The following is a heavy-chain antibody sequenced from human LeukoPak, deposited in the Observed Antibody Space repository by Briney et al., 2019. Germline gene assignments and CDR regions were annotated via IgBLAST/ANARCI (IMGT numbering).Heavy chain of an antibody. J-gene: IGHJ4*02. CDR2: ISSSGSAI. CDR3: ARGGSLGY. D-gene: IGHD6-19*01. V-gene: IGHV3-48*03. Sequence: GGSLSLSCAASGFNFSSYDMNWVRQAPGKGLEWVSKISSSGSAIYYADSVKGRFTISRDNAKSTLYLRMNSLRAEDTAVYYSARGGSLGYWGQGTLVTVSS. CDR1: GFNFSSYD.